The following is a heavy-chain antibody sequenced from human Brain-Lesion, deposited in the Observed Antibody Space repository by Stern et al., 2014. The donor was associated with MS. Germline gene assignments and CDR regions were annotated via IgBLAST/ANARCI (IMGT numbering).Heavy chain of an antibody. CDR2: IFNSGRT. D-gene: IGHD2-2*01. V-gene: IGHV4-61*02. J-gene: IGHJ6*02. CDR1: GGSISSGGYY. CDR3: ARGRVVPGFQYYATDV. Sequence: VQLVESGPGLVKPSQTLSLSCTVSGGSISSGGYYWSWIRQPAGKGLEWIGRIFNSGRTSYNPSLKSRVNLSKDTPQKQFSLRLNSMTAADTAVYYCARGRVVPGFQYYATDVWGQGTTVIVSS.